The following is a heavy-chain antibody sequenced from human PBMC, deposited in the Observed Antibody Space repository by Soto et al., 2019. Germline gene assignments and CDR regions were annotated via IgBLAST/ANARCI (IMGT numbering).Heavy chain of an antibody. V-gene: IGHV4-4*07. CDR1: GGSINTFY. Sequence: SETLSLTCTVSGGSINTFYWSWVRQPAGKGLEWIGRIFSSGSTSFNPSLESRVAMSVDMSKNHFSLNLSSVTAADMAVYYCAREGSYSAYNFAHGIQLWSFDFWGQGALVTVSS. CDR2: IFSSGST. D-gene: IGHD5-12*01. CDR3: AREGSYSAYNFAHGIQLWSFDF. J-gene: IGHJ4*02.